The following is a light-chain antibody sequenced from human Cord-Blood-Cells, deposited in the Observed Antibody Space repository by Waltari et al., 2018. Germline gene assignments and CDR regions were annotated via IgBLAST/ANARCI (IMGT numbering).Light chain of an antibody. Sequence: DIVMTQSPLSLPVTPGDPASISYRSSQSLLHSNGYNYLDWYLQKPGQSPQLLIYLGSNRASGVPDRFSGSGSGTDFTLKISRVEAEDVGVYYCMQALQTPTFGQGTKVEIK. CDR1: QSLLHSNGYNY. J-gene: IGKJ1*01. CDR2: LGS. V-gene: IGKV2-28*01. CDR3: MQALQTPT.